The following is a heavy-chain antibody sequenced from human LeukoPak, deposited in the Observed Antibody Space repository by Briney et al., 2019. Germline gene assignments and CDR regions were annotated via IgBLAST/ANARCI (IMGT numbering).Heavy chain of an antibody. CDR3: ARQVDRYYDFWSGYTIWTNWFDP. J-gene: IGHJ5*02. CDR2: INHSGST. CDR1: GGSFSGYY. Sequence: SETLSLTCAVYGGSFSGYYWSWIRQPPGKGLEWIGEINHSGSTNYNPSLKSRVTISVDTSKNQFSLKLSSVTAADTAVYYCARQVDRYYDFWSGYTIWTNWFDPWGQGTLVTVPS. D-gene: IGHD3-3*01. V-gene: IGHV4-34*01.